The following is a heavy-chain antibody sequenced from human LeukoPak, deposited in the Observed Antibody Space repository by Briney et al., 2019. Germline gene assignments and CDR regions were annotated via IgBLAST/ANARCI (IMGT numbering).Heavy chain of an antibody. V-gene: IGHV3-53*01. CDR3: AKLFESGTYNNFFHY. CDR2: IYSDNT. D-gene: IGHD3-10*01. CDR1: GFTVSTNS. J-gene: IGHJ4*02. Sequence: AGGSLRLSCTVSGFTVSTNSMSWVRQAPGKGLEWVSFIYSDNTHYADSVRGRFTISRDNSRNTLYLQMNSLRAEDTAIYYCAKLFESGTYNNFFHYWGQGTLVTVFS.